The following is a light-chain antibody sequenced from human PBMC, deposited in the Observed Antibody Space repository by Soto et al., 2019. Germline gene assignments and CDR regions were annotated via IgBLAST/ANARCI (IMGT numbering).Light chain of an antibody. CDR3: LQDYNYPRT. J-gene: IGKJ1*01. CDR2: AAS. Sequence: AIQMTLSPSSLSASVGDRLTVTCRASQGIRNDLGWYQQKPGKAPKLLIYAASSFQSGVPSRFSGSGSGTDFTLTISSLQPEDFATYYCLQDYNYPRTFGQGTKVDI. V-gene: IGKV1-6*01. CDR1: QGIRND.